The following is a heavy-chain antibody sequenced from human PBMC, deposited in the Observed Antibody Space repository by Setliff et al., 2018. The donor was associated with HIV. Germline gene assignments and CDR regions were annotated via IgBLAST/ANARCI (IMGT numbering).Heavy chain of an antibody. J-gene: IGHJ6*03. D-gene: IGHD3-22*01. CDR3: AARPGVDSNGYYDYYYMDV. CDR1: GFTFTRSA. V-gene: IGHV1-58*02. CDR2: IVVGSGNT. Sequence: KVSCKASGFTFTRSAMQWVRQARGRRLEWIGWIVVGSGNTNYAQKFEERVNITRDMSTSTSYMELTNLRSDDTAVYYCAARPGVDSNGYYDYYYMDVWGKGTTVTVSS.